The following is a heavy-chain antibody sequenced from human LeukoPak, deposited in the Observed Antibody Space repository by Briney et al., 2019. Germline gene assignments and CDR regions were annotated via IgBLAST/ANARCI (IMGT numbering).Heavy chain of an antibody. V-gene: IGHV3-7*05. CDR3: ARDRGYSSFYI. CDR1: GFTFSSYW. CDR2: MDQDGTEK. Sequence: GGSLRLSCAASGFTFSSYWMSWVRQAPGKGLEWVANMDQDGTEKNYVDSVKGRFTISRDNAKNLLYVQMNSLRAEDTAVYYCARDRGYSSFYILGQGTIVTVSS. D-gene: IGHD5-18*01. J-gene: IGHJ3*02.